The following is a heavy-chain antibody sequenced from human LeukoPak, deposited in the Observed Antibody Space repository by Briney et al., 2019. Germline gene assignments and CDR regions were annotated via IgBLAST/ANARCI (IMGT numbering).Heavy chain of an antibody. CDR3: AREDSVVPAAIPFDY. D-gene: IGHD2-2*01. CDR2: ITTSSTYI. V-gene: IGHV3-21*01. J-gene: IGHJ4*02. CDR1: GFTFSSYS. Sequence: PGGSLRLSCAASGFTFSSYSMSWVRQAPGKGLEWVSSITTSSTYISYADSVKGRFTISRDNAKNSLYLQMNSLRAEDTAVYYCAREDSVVPAAIPFDYWGQGTLVTVSS.